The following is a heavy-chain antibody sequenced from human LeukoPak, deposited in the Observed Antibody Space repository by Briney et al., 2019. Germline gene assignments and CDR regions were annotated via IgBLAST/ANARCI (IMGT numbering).Heavy chain of an antibody. D-gene: IGHD6-19*01. CDR2: IYYSGST. CDR3: ATQPDSSGWFEYFQH. CDR1: GGSISSDY. Sequence: SETVSLTCTVSGGSISSDYWSWIRQSPGKGLEWIGYIYYSGSTNYNPSLKSRVTISVDTSKNQFSLKLSSVTAADTAVYYCATQPDSSGWFEYFQHWGQGTLVTVSS. J-gene: IGHJ1*01. V-gene: IGHV4-59*03.